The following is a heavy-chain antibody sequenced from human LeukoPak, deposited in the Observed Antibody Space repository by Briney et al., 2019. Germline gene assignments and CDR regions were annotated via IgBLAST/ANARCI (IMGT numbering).Heavy chain of an antibody. D-gene: IGHD6-13*01. CDR1: GSTFRAYG. CDR3: AKEGDISSSWYLSNYFDS. Sequence: GGSLRLSCAASGSTFRAYGMHWVRQAPGKGLEWVAIISYDGSNTYYADSVKGRFTISRDNSKNTLYLQMDSLRAEDTAVYYCAKEGDISSSWYLSNYFDSWGQGTLVTVSS. J-gene: IGHJ4*02. CDR2: ISYDGSNT. V-gene: IGHV3-30*18.